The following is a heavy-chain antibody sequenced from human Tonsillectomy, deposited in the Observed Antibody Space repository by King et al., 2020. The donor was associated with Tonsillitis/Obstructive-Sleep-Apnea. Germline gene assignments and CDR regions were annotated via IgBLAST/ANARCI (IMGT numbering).Heavy chain of an antibody. CDR1: GVGCSRVE. D-gene: IGHD3-9*01. Sequence: GGGGVQGGGGGGVGCAACGVGCSRVEMCWVGEVPGKGLEGGSGVGAAGDTYSPDSVKGRFIIFKEKAKNYLYLQLNSVRVGDTAVYYCARGSKFDILSGHQIFDHWGQGTLVTVSS. V-gene: IGHV3-13*04. J-gene: IGHJ4*02. CDR3: ARGSKFDILSGHQIFDH. CDR2: VGAAGDT.